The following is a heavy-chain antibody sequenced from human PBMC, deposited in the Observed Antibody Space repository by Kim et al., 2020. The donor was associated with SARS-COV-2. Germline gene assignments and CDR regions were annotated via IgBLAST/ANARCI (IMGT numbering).Heavy chain of an antibody. CDR3: ARGTRGQLARFDY. D-gene: IGHD6-6*01. J-gene: IGHJ4*02. V-gene: IGHV4-61*02. CDR2: IYTSGST. Sequence: SETLSLTCTVSGDSISSGSYYWSWIRQPAGKGLEWIGRIYTSGSTNYNSSLKSRVTISLDTSKNQFSLRLTSVTAADTASYYCARGTRGQLARFDYWGQGSLITVSS. CDR1: GDSISSGSYY.